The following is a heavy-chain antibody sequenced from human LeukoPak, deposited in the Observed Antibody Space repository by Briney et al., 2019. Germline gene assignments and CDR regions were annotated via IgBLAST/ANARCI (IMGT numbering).Heavy chain of an antibody. CDR3: ARRKRTTVKYFDY. V-gene: IGHV4-59*12. CDR2: IYYTGRI. CDR1: GGSIRSYY. Sequence: SETLSLTCTVSGGSIRSYYWNWIRQTPGKGLEWIGHIYYTGRINYNPSLKSRVTISVDTSKNQCSLKLSSVTAADTAVYYCARRKRTTVKYFDYWGQGTLVTVSS. D-gene: IGHD4-17*01. J-gene: IGHJ4*02.